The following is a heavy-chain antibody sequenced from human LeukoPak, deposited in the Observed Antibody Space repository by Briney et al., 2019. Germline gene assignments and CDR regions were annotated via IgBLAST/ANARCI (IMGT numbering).Heavy chain of an antibody. CDR3: ARDLVTYYYDSSGYSLDY. V-gene: IGHV1-69*13. CDR1: GGTFSSYA. Sequence: ASVKVSCKASGGTFSSYAISWVRQAPGQGLEWMGGIIPIFGTANYAQKFQGRVTITADESTSTAYMELSGLRSEDTAVYYCARDLVTYYYDSSGYSLDYWGQGTLVTVSS. J-gene: IGHJ4*02. D-gene: IGHD3-22*01. CDR2: IIPIFGTA.